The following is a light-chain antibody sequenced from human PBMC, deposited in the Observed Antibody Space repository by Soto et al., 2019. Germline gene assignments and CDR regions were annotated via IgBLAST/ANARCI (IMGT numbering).Light chain of an antibody. Sequence: DIQMTPSPSSLSASVGDRVTITCQASQDISDYLNWYQQKPGKAPKLLIYAASSLQSGVPSRFSGSGSGTDFTLTISSLQPEDFATYYCQQSYSTLITFGQGTRLE. V-gene: IGKV1-39*01. CDR1: QDISDY. CDR3: QQSYSTLIT. CDR2: AAS. J-gene: IGKJ5*01.